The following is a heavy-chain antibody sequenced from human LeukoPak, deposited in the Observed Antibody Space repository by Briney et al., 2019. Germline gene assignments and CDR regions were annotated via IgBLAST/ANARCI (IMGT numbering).Heavy chain of an antibody. J-gene: IGHJ6*02. CDR1: GFTFSDYY. CDR3: TRVLRFGITIFGVIAAYDMDV. Sequence: GGSLRLSCAASGFTFSDYYMSWIRQAPGKGLEWVSYISSSGSTIYYADSVKGRFTISRDNAKNSLYLQMNSLRAEDTAVYYCTRVLRFGITIFGVIAAYDMDVWGQGTTVTVSS. D-gene: IGHD3-3*01. V-gene: IGHV3-11*01. CDR2: ISSSGSTI.